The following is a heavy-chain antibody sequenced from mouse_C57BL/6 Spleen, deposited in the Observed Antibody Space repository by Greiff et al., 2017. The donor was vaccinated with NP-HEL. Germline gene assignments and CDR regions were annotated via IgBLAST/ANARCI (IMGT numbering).Heavy chain of an antibody. CDR2: ISSGSSTI. D-gene: IGHD1-1*01. CDR1: GFTFSDYG. V-gene: IGHV5-17*01. CDR3: ARRYYGSSCEDAMDY. Sequence: EVHLVESGGGLVKPGGSLKLSCAASGFTFSDYGMHWVRQAPEKGLEWVAYISSGSSTIYYADTVKGRFTISRDTAKNTLFLQITSLRSEDTAMYYCARRYYGSSCEDAMDYWGQGTSVTVSS. J-gene: IGHJ4*01.